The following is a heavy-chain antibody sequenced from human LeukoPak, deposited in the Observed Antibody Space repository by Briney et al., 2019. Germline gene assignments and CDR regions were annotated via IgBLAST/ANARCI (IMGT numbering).Heavy chain of an antibody. CDR2: VNYDGSSI. J-gene: IGHJ2*01. CDR1: GFTFSNYW. D-gene: IGHD3-10*01. V-gene: IGHV3-74*01. CDR3: AKNLLGSESYSWHFDL. Sequence: PGGSLRLSCAASGFTFSNYWMHWVRQTPGKGLVWVSRVNYDGSSISYADCVKGRFTISRDNAMNTLYLQMNGLGAEDTAVYSCAKNLLGSESYSWHFDLWGRGTLVTVSS.